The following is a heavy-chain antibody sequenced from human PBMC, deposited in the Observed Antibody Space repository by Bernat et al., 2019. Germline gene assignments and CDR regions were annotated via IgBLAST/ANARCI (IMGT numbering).Heavy chain of an antibody. V-gene: IGHV3-11*06. Sequence: QVQLVESGGGLVKPGGSLRLSCAASGFTFSDYYMSWIRQAPGKGLEWVSYISSSSSYTNSVDSVKGRFTISRDNAKNSLYLQMNSLRAEDTAVYYCARGTRSGFPDGLPSGYWGQGTLVTVSS. J-gene: IGHJ4*02. CDR2: ISSSSSYT. CDR3: ARGTRSGFPDGLPSGY. CDR1: GFTFSDYY. D-gene: IGHD1-26*01.